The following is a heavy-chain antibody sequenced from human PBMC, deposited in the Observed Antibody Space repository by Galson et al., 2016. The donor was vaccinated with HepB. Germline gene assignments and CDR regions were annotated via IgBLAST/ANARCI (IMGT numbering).Heavy chain of an antibody. D-gene: IGHD3-9*01. CDR3: ARGVRNRYDFLTTNSYEPFVI. CDR2: ISSGSSYT. V-gene: IGHV3-11*06. J-gene: IGHJ3*02. CDR1: GFTFSDYY. Sequence: SLRLSCAASGFTFSDYYMNWIRQAPGKGLEWISYISSGSSYTRYADSVKGRFTISRDNARNSLYLQMNSLRAEDTAVYYCARGVRNRYDFLTTNSYEPFVIWGHGTMVTVSS.